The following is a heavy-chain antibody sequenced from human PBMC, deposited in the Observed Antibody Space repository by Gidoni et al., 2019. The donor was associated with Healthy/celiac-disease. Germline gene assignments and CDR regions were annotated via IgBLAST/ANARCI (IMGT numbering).Heavy chain of an antibody. J-gene: IGHJ4*02. Sequence: EVQLVEPGGGWVQPGGSLCPSCAASGFTFSSDEMNWVRQDPGKGLEWVSYISSSGSTIYYADSVKGRFTIYRDNDKSSLYLQMNSLRAEDTAVYYCASGTPIEELNYWGQGTLVTVSS. V-gene: IGHV3-48*03. CDR3: ASGTPIEELNY. CDR1: GFTFSSDE. CDR2: ISSSGSTI. D-gene: IGHD1-1*01.